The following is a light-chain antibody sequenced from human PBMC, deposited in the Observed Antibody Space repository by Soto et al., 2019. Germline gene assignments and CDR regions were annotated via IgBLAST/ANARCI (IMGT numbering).Light chain of an antibody. CDR1: SGHSYYA. CDR3: LTWGTGGVV. CDR2: LNSDGSH. Sequence: QLVLTQSPSASASLGASVKLTCTLSSGHSYYAIAWHQQQPEKGPRYLMKLNSDGSHSKGDGIPDRFSGSSSGAERYLTISSLQSEDEADYYCLTWGTGGVVFGGGTKLTVL. V-gene: IGLV4-69*01. J-gene: IGLJ2*01.